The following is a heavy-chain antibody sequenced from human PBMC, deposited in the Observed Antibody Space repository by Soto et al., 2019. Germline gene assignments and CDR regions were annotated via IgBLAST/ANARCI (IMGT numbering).Heavy chain of an antibody. D-gene: IGHD3-9*01. V-gene: IGHV3-30*18. CDR2: ISYDGSNE. J-gene: IGHJ6*02. Sequence: GGSLRLSCAASGFTFSSYGMHWVRQAPGRGLEWVAVISYDGSNEFYADSVKGRFTISRDNSKNTLYLQMHSLRTEDTAVYYCAKTPPVLRSFDWSYYYVMDVWGQGTTVTVSS. CDR3: AKTPPVLRSFDWSYYYVMDV. CDR1: GFTFSSYG.